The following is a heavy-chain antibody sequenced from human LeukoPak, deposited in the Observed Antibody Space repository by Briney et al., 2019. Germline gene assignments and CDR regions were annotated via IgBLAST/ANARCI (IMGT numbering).Heavy chain of an antibody. V-gene: IGHV3-21*01. Sequence: PGGSLRLSCAASGFTFSSYSVNWVRQAPGKGLEWVSSISSSSYIYYADSVKGRFTISRDNAKNSLYLQMNSLRAEDTAVYYCATSIPLWGRFDYSGQGTLVTVSS. CDR1: GFTFSSYS. J-gene: IGHJ4*02. CDR3: ATSIPLWGRFDY. D-gene: IGHD5-18*01. CDR2: ISSSSYI.